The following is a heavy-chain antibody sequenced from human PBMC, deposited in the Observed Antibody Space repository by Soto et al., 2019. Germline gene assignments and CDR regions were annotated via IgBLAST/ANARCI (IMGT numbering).Heavy chain of an antibody. Sequence: SQTLSLTCAISGDSVSSNSAAWNWIRQSPSRGLEWLGRTYYRSKWYNDYAVSVKSRITINPDTSKNQFSLQLNSVTPKDTAVYYCARVVAAAGVRAFDIWGQGTMVTVSS. V-gene: IGHV6-1*01. CDR2: TYYRSKWYN. CDR1: GDSVSSNSAA. J-gene: IGHJ3*02. CDR3: ARVVAAAGVRAFDI. D-gene: IGHD6-13*01.